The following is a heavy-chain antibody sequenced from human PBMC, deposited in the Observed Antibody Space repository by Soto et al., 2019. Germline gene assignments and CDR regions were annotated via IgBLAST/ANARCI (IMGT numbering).Heavy chain of an antibody. V-gene: IGHV3-23*01. D-gene: IGHD3-22*01. CDR3: AKEAQTYYYDSSRYYWAY. Sequence: GGSLTLSCAASGFTFSSYAMSWVRQAPGKGLEWVSAISGSGGSTYYADSVKGRFTISRDNSKNTLYLQMNSLRAEDTAVYYCAKEAQTYYYDSSRYYWAYCGQGTLVTVSS. CDR1: GFTFSSYA. CDR2: ISGSGGST. J-gene: IGHJ4*02.